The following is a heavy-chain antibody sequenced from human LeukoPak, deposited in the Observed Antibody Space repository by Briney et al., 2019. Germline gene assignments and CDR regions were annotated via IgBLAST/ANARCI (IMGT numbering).Heavy chain of an antibody. Sequence: SCKASGGTFSSYSMNWVRQAPGKGLEWVSSISSSSSYIYYADSVKGRFTISRDNAKNSLYLQMNSLRAEDTAVYYCARGGAAIYDYWGQGTLVTVSS. J-gene: IGHJ4*02. V-gene: IGHV3-21*01. CDR3: ARGGAAIYDY. CDR1: GGTFSSYS. D-gene: IGHD5-18*01. CDR2: ISSSSSYI.